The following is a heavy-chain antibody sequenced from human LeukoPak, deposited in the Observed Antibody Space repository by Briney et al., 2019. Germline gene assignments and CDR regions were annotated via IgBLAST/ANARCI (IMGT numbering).Heavy chain of an antibody. J-gene: IGHJ5*02. V-gene: IGHV4-39*07. Sequence: SETLSLTCTVSGGSISSSSYYWGWIRQPPGKGLEWIGSTYYSGSTYYNPSLKSRVTISVDTSKNQFSLKLSSVTAADTAVYYCARGVVRGNWFDPWGQGTLVTVSS. CDR1: GGSISSSSYY. D-gene: IGHD3-10*01. CDR2: TYYSGST. CDR3: ARGVVRGNWFDP.